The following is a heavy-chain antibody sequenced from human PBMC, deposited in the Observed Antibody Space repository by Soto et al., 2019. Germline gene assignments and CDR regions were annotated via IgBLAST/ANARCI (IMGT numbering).Heavy chain of an antibody. Sequence: SETLSLTCTVSGGSISSSSYYWGWIRQLPGKGLEWIGSIYYSGSTYYNPSLKSRVTISVDTSKNQFSLKLSSVTAADTAVYYCVVDGDYGGVDYWGQGTLVTVSS. D-gene: IGHD4-17*01. CDR1: GGSISSSSYY. CDR2: IYYSGST. CDR3: VVDGDYGGVDY. V-gene: IGHV4-39*01. J-gene: IGHJ4*02.